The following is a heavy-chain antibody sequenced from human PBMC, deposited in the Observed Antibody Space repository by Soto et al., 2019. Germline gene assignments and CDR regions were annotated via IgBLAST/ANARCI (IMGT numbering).Heavy chain of an antibody. CDR3: ARIVATGRRGYYGMDV. Sequence: PSETLSLTCAVYGGSFSGYYWSWIRQPPGKGLEWIGEINHSGSTNYNPSLKSRVTISVDTSKNQFSLKLSSVTAADTAVYYCARIVATGRRGYYGMDVWGQGTTVTVSS. D-gene: IGHD5-12*01. CDR2: INHSGST. CDR1: GGSFSGYY. V-gene: IGHV4-34*01. J-gene: IGHJ6*02.